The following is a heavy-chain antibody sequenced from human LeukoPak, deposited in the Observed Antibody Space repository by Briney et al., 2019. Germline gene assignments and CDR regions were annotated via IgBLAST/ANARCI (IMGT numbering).Heavy chain of an antibody. D-gene: IGHD2-21*01. V-gene: IGHV3-23*01. CDR2: ISGSGGST. CDR1: GFTFSSYA. CDR3: AKDLTRVIRAFDI. J-gene: IGHJ3*02. Sequence: GGSLRLSCAASGFTFSSYAMSWVRQAPGKELEWVSAISGSGGSTYYADSVKGRFTISRDNSKNTLYLQMNSLRAEDTAVYYCAKDLTRVIRAFDIWGQGTMVTVSS.